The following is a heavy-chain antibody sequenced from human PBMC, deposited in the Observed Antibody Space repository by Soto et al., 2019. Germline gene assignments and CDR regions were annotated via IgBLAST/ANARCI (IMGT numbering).Heavy chain of an antibody. Sequence: QVQLVESGGGVVQPGRSLRLSCAASGFTFSSYAMHWVRQAPGKGLEWVAVISYNGRNKYYADSVKGRFTISRDNSKNTLYLQMNSLRPEDTAVYYCAREIERLLGFWGQGTLVTASS. CDR3: AREIERLLGF. J-gene: IGHJ4*02. CDR2: ISYNGRNK. V-gene: IGHV3-30*04. CDR1: GFTFSSYA. D-gene: IGHD3-3*01.